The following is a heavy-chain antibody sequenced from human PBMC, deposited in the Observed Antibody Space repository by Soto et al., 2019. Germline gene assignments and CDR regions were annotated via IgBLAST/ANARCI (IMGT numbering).Heavy chain of an antibody. CDR3: ARAGDTMIRGVIIMNYYGMDV. D-gene: IGHD3-10*01. J-gene: IGHJ6*02. CDR2: IHHSGTT. CDR1: GYSISSGWY. V-gene: IGHV4-38-2*01. Sequence: SETLSLTCAVSGYSISSGWYWGWIRQPPGKGLEWIGNIHHSGTTYYNPSLQSRVTISIDTSKNLFSLKLNSVTAADTAVYYCARAGDTMIRGVIIMNYYGMDVWGQGTTVTSP.